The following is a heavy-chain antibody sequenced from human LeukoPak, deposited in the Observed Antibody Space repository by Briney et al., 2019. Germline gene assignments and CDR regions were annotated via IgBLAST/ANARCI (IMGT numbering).Heavy chain of an antibody. CDR3: ARDRDVGGHDP. Sequence: PGGSLRLSCAASGFSVSSSYMNWVRQAPGKGLEWVSVIYSADTTYYADSVKGRFTISRDNSKNTLNLQMNSLRAEDTAVYYCARDRDVGGHDPWGQGTLVTVSS. CDR2: IYSADTT. D-gene: IGHD3-10*01. CDR1: GFSVSSSY. J-gene: IGHJ5*02. V-gene: IGHV3-53*01.